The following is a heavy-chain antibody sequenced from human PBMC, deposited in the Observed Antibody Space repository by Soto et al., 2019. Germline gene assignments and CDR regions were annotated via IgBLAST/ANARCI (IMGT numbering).Heavy chain of an antibody. CDR3: ARIVTGYSVSYRYFDY. V-gene: IGHV2-70*01. CDR1: GGSINSGGLY. CDR2: IDWDDDK. Sequence: PSETLSVTCTVSGGSINSGGLYWSSIRQHQGKGRGWLALIDWDDDKYYSTSLKTRRTISKDTSKNQVVLTMTNMDPVDTASYYCARIVTGYSVSYRYFDYWGHGTLVTVS. D-gene: IGHD1-26*01. J-gene: IGHJ4*01.